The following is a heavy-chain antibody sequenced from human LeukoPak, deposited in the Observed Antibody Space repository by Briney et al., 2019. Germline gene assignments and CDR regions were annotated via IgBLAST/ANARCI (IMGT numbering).Heavy chain of an antibody. J-gene: IGHJ5*02. Sequence: ASVKVSCKASGYTFTGYYMHWVRQAPGQGLEWMGWINPNGGGTNYAQKFRGRVTMTRASSISTAYMEVTSLTSDDTAMYYCARVNQGEWFDPWGQGTLVTVSS. D-gene: IGHD3-10*01. CDR2: INPNGGGT. V-gene: IGHV1-2*02. CDR1: GYTFTGYY. CDR3: ARVNQGEWFDP.